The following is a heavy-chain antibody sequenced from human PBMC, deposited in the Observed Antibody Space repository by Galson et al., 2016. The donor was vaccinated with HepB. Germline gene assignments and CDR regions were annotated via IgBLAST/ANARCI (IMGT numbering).Heavy chain of an antibody. V-gene: IGHV4-39*01. CDR2: IYYSGST. Sequence: LSLTCTVSGGSISSRSYYWGWIRQPPGKGLEWIGNIYYSGSTYYNPSLKSRVTISVDTSKNQFSLKLSSVTAADSAVYYCSSGYHTDGSGHDYWGQGTLVTVSS. CDR3: SSGYHTDGSGHDY. D-gene: IGHD6-19*01. CDR1: GGSISSRSYY. J-gene: IGHJ4*02.